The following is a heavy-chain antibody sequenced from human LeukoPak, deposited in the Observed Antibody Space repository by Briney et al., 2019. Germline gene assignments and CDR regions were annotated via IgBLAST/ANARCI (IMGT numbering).Heavy chain of an antibody. J-gene: IGHJ4*02. CDR2: ISSSSSYI. V-gene: IGHV3-21*01. CDR3: ASSGYYYGSGSCALDY. Sequence: GGSLRLSCAASGFTFSSYSMNWVRQAPGKGLEWVSSISSSSSYIYYADSVKGRFTISRDNAKNSLYLQMNSLRAEDTAVYYCASSGYYYGSGSCALDYWGQGTLVTVSS. D-gene: IGHD3-10*01. CDR1: GFTFSSYS.